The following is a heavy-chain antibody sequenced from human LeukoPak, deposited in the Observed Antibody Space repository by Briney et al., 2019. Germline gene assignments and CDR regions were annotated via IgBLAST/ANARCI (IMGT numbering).Heavy chain of an antibody. CDR2: IYNSGGT. CDR3: ASSPDYGDF. J-gene: IGHJ4*02. CDR1: GGFISSGYYY. Sequence: SETLSLTCTVSGGFISSGYYYWSWIRQPPGKGLEWIGYIYNSGGTYYNPSLKSRVTISLDTSKNQFSLKLSSVTAADTAVYYCASSPDYGDFWGQGTLVTVSA. V-gene: IGHV4-30-4*01.